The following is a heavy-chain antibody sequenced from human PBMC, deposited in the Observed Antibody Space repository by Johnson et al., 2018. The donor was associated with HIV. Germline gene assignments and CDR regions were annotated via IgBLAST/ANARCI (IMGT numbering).Heavy chain of an antibody. D-gene: IGHD2-21*01. Sequence: QVQLVESGGGLVKPGGSLRLSCAASGFTSGFTFNDYYMGWIRQAPGKGLEWVSIISSSGRTIYYVDSVKGRFTISRDNTKNSLYLQMNNLTSEDTGAYYCAKSIVVVLVGDNDDAFDMWGLGTMVTVSS. J-gene: IGHJ3*02. CDR2: ISSSGRTI. CDR1: GFTFNDYY. CDR3: AKSIVVVLVGDNDDAFDM. V-gene: IGHV3-11*04.